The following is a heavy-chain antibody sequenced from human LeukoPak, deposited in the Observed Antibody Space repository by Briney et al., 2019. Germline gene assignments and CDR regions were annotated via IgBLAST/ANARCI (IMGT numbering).Heavy chain of an antibody. CDR3: ARESGDSSWPYYYYGMGV. CDR2: ISSSSSYI. CDR1: GFTFSSYS. Sequence: GGSLRLSCAASGFTFSSYSMNWVRQAPGKGLEWVSSISSSSSYIYYADSVKGRFTISRDNAKNSLYLQMNSLRAEDTAVYYCARESGDSSWPYYYYGMGVWGQGTTVTVSS. D-gene: IGHD6-13*01. J-gene: IGHJ6*02. V-gene: IGHV3-21*01.